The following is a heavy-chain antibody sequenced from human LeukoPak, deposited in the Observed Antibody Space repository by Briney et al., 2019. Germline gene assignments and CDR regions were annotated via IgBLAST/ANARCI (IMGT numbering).Heavy chain of an antibody. Sequence: GGSLRLSCADSGFTFNSYGINWVRQAPGKGLEWVSFISASGTTIYYADSVKGRFTISRDNAKNSASLQMNSLRAEDTAVYYCGRGSSGWFDYWGQGTLVTVSS. CDR2: ISASGTTI. V-gene: IGHV3-48*04. D-gene: IGHD6-19*01. J-gene: IGHJ4*02. CDR3: GRGSSGWFDY. CDR1: GFTFNSYG.